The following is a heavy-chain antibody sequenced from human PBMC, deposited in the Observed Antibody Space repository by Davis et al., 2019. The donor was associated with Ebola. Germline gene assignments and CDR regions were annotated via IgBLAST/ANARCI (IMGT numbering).Heavy chain of an antibody. CDR1: GGSIDTYS. V-gene: IGHV4-59*08. CDR3: ARHFGPGDYYYFGMDV. D-gene: IGHD3-10*01. CDR2: INYSGNT. J-gene: IGHJ6*01. Sequence: SETLSLTCAVSGGSIDTYSWSWIRQPPGKGLEWIGKINYSGNTNYSPSLKSRLSISVDMSKNQFSLRLRSVTAADTAVYYCARHFGPGDYYYFGMDVWGQGTTVTVSS.